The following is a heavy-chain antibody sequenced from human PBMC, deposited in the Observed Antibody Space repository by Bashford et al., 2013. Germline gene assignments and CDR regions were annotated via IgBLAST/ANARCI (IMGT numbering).Heavy chain of an antibody. V-gene: IGHV1-69*06. CDR3: ARRRLSGSWFDP. D-gene: IGHD2-15*01. J-gene: IGHJ5*02. CDR1: GGTFSSYA. CDR2: IIPIFGTA. Sequence: SVKVSCKASGGTFSSYAISWVRQAPGQGLEWMGGIIPIFGTANYAQKFQGRVTITADKSTSTAYMELSSLRSEDTAVYYCARRRLSGSWFDPWGQGTLVTVSS.